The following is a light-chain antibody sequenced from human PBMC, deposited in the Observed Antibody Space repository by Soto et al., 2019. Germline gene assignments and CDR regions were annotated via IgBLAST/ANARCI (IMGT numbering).Light chain of an antibody. CDR3: QQYNNWPPIT. V-gene: IGKV3-15*01. Sequence: EIMMTQSPATLSVSPGERATLSCRASQSVRNNLAWYQLKPGQVPRLLIYYASTRATGIPARFSGSGSGTEFTLTISSLQSEDVAVYYCQQYNNWPPITFGQGTRLEIK. CDR1: QSVRNN. CDR2: YAS. J-gene: IGKJ5*01.